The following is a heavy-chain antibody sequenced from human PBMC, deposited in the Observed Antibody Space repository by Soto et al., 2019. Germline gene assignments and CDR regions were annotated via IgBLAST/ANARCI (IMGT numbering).Heavy chain of an antibody. J-gene: IGHJ4*02. V-gene: IGHV1-2*02. D-gene: IGHD1-1*01. Sequence: QVQLVQSGAEVKKPGASVKVSCKASGYTFTGYYMHWVRQAPGQGLEWMGWINPNNGDTKYAQKFQGRVTMTRATSISTAYMELSGLRSDETAVYYCVSPWNYWGQGPLVTVSS. CDR1: GYTFTGYY. CDR3: VSPWNY. CDR2: INPNNGDT.